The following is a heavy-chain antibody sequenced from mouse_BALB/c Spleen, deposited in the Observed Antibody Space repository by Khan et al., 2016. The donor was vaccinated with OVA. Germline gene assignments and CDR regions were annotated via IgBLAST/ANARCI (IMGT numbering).Heavy chain of an antibody. CDR2: ISDGGTYT. Sequence: EVELVVSGGGLVKPGGSLKLSCAASGFTFSDYYMYWVRQTPEKRLEWVATISDGGTYTYYPDSVQGRFTISRDNAKNNLYLQMSSLKSENASMYYCSREWGLYRYAWFAYWGQGTLVTVSA. D-gene: IGHD2-14*01. CDR3: SREWGLYRYAWFAY. V-gene: IGHV5-4*02. J-gene: IGHJ3*01. CDR1: GFTFSDYY.